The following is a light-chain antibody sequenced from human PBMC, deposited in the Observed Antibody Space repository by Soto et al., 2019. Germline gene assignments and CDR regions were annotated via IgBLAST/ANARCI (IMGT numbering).Light chain of an antibody. CDR3: HQYGNSPQT. Sequence: DIVLTQSPGTLSLSPGARPTLSCTASQSVSSDNFAWYQQKPGQAPRLLIYGASSRATGIPDRFSCSGSGTVFTLTINILEPDDFAVYYCHQYGNSPQTFGQGTKV. CDR1: QSVSSDN. J-gene: IGKJ1*01. V-gene: IGKV3-20*01. CDR2: GAS.